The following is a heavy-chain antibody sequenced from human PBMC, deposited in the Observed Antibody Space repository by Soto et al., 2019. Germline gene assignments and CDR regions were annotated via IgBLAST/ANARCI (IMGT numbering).Heavy chain of an antibody. D-gene: IGHD6-6*01. J-gene: IGHJ5*02. CDR2: IYYSGST. CDR3: ARRSIAARHGGWFDP. CDR1: GGSISSSSYY. V-gene: IGHV4-39*01. Sequence: PSETLSLTCTVSGGSISSSSYYWGWIRQPPGKGLEWIGSIYYSGSTYYNPSLKSRVTISVDTSKNQFSLKLSSVTAADTAVYYCARRSIAARHGGWFDPWGQGTRVTVSS.